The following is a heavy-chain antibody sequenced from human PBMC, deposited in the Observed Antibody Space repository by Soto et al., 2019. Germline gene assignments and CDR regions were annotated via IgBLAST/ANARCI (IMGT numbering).Heavy chain of an antibody. Sequence: QVQLVQSGAEVRKPGASVKVSCKASGYTFTSYGISWVRQAPGQGLEWRGWISAYNGNTNYAQKLQGRVTMTTDTSTSTAYMELRSLRSDDTAVYYCAREDYGDYGVGYYGMDVWGQGTTVTVSS. CDR3: AREDYGDYGVGYYGMDV. CDR1: GYTFTSYG. J-gene: IGHJ6*02. D-gene: IGHD4-17*01. CDR2: ISAYNGNT. V-gene: IGHV1-18*01.